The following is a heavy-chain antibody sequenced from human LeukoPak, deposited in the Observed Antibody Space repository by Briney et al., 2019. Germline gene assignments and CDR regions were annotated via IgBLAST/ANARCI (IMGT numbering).Heavy chain of an antibody. Sequence: GGSLRLSCAASGFTFGSYGMHWVRQAPGKGLEWVAVISYDGSNKYYADSVKGRFTISRDNSKNTLYLQMNSLRAEDTAVYYCAKDHDSSGTSDYWGQGTLVTVSS. D-gene: IGHD3-22*01. J-gene: IGHJ4*02. V-gene: IGHV3-30*18. CDR2: ISYDGSNK. CDR1: GFTFGSYG. CDR3: AKDHDSSGTSDY.